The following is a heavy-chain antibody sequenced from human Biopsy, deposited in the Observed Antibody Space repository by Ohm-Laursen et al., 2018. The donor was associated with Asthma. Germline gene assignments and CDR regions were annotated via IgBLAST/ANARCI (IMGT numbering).Heavy chain of an antibody. CDR2: IIPIFGPT. J-gene: IGHJ4*02. D-gene: IGHD2-2*01. CDR3: ARGPEFVRSSGALDY. V-gene: IGHV1-69*13. Sequence: SVKVSCKASGGTFSSNSINWVRQAPGQGLEWMGRIIPIFGPTNYAQKFQGRVTISADDSTSTAYMELSSLSSEDTALYYCARGPEFVRSSGALDYWGQGTLVTVSS. CDR1: GGTFSSNS.